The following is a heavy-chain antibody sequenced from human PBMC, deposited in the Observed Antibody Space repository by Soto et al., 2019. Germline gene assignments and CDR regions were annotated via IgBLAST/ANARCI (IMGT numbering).Heavy chain of an antibody. J-gene: IGHJ3*02. CDR2: IGDSYR. D-gene: IGHD3-16*01. CDR1: GFTLSESC. V-gene: IGHV3-11*05. Sequence: QVQLVESGGGLVKPGGTLRLSCAGSGFTLSESCITWIRQAPEKGLAWISYIGDSYRHYEASVRARCTISRDNGQNSVSLEMPYLRVHDTASYYCARRRAFGEVEAFDNWGPGTLVKVSS. CDR3: ARRRAFGEVEAFDN.